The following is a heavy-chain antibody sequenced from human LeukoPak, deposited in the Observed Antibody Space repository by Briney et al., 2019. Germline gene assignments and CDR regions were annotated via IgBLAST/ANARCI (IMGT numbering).Heavy chain of an antibody. CDR2: ISYNGRT. Sequence: SETLSLTCTVSGGSISSSSYYRGWIRQSPGKGLEWIGSISYNGRTYYNPSLKSRVTISVDTSKNQFSLRLSSVTAADTAVYYCVREGWAMVRGVDYQYYCMDVWGKGTTVTVSS. CDR3: VREGWAMVRGVDYQYYCMDV. V-gene: IGHV4-39*07. D-gene: IGHD3-10*01. CDR1: GGSISSSSYY. J-gene: IGHJ6*03.